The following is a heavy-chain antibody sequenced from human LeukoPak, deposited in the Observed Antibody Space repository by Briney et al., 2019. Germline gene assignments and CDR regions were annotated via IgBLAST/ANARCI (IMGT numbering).Heavy chain of an antibody. CDR1: GGSIGSGGYS. Sequence: SETLSLTCAVSGGSIGSGGYSWWWVRQPPGKGLEWIGYVFTTGTTYYNPSLNSRVTISLDMSKNQFFLKLRSVTAADTAVYFCVRGVTRGYIYADWGQGTLVTVSS. CDR2: VFTTGTT. V-gene: IGHV4-30-4*07. D-gene: IGHD5-18*01. CDR3: VRGVTRGYIYAD. J-gene: IGHJ4*02.